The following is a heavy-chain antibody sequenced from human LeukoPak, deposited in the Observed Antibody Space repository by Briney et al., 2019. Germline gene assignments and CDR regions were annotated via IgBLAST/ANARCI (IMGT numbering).Heavy chain of an antibody. CDR3: ARYGCSGGSCYLPPDY. J-gene: IGHJ4*02. CDR2: INPNSGGT. V-gene: IGHV1-2*02. CDR1: GYTFTGYY. D-gene: IGHD2-15*01. Sequence: ASVKVSCKASGYTFTGYYMHWVRQAPGQGLEWMGWINPNSGGTNYAQKFQGRVTMTRDTSISTAYMELSSLRSEDTAVYYCARYGCSGGSCYLPPDYWGQGTLVTVSS.